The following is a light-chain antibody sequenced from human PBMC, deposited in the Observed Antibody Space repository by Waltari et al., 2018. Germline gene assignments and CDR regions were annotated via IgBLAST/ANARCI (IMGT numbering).Light chain of an antibody. V-gene: IGLV3-21*02. CDR2: HDN. CDR3: QVWDTSSAHVV. CDR1: NIASKT. J-gene: IGLJ3*02. Sequence: SFVLTQPPSVSVAPGQTASISCSETNIASKTVHWYQQKPGQPPVLCVYHDNDRPSGIPERFSGSNSGNTATLTITRVEGGDEGAYFCQVWDTSSAHVVFGGGTKLTVL.